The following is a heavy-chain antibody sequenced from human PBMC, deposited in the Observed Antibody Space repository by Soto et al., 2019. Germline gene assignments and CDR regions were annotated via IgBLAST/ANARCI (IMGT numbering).Heavy chain of an antibody. CDR1: GFAFSTSN. CDR2: ITGTFAYK. J-gene: IGHJ4*02. D-gene: IGHD2-8*02. CDR3: ATDSRLVPPHVFDL. Sequence: GSLRLSCAASGFAFSTSNMNWVRQAPGRGLEWLSFITGTFAYKEYADSIKGRFTISRDNPNNLLYLRMSSLRAEDTAVYYCATDSRLVPPHVFDLWGQGTLVTVSS. V-gene: IGHV3-21*01.